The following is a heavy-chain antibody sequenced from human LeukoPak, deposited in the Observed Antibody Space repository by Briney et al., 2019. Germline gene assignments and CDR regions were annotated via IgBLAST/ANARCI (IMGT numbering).Heavy chain of an antibody. V-gene: IGHV3-30*04. CDR1: GFTFSSYA. J-gene: IGHJ4*02. CDR3: ARGGITPY. Sequence: TGGSLRLSCAAPGFTFSSYAMHWVRQAPGKGLEWVALISYDGSNKYYADSVKGRFTISRDNSKNTLYLQMNSLRAEDTAVYYCARGGITPYWGQRTLVTVSS. CDR2: ISYDGSNK. D-gene: IGHD3-10*01.